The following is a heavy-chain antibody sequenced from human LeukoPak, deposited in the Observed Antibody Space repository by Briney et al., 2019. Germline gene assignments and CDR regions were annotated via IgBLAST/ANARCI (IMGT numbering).Heavy chain of an antibody. D-gene: IGHD2-15*01. CDR1: GGSFSGYY. CDR2: INHSGST. V-gene: IGHV4-34*01. Sequence: SETLSLTCAVYGGSFSGYYWSWIRQPPGKGLEWIGEINHSGSTNYNPSLKSRVTISVDTSKNQFSLKLSSVTAADTAVYYCARGTPYCSGGSCYAEYYYGMDFWGQGTTVTVSS. CDR3: ARGTPYCSGGSCYAEYYYGMDF. J-gene: IGHJ6*02.